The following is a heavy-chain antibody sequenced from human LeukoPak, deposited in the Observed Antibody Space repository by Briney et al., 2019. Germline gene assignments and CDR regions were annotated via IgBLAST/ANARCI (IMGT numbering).Heavy chain of an antibody. J-gene: IGHJ4*02. D-gene: IGHD2-2*01. CDR3: ARSGCSITSCYGGFDY. Sequence: GGSLRLSCAASGFTFSSYGMHWVRQAPGKGLEWVAVIWYDGSNKYYADSVKGRFTISRDDSKNTLYLQMNSLRAEDTAVYYCARSGCSITSCYGGFDYWGQGTLVTVSS. V-gene: IGHV3-33*01. CDR2: IWYDGSNK. CDR1: GFTFSSYG.